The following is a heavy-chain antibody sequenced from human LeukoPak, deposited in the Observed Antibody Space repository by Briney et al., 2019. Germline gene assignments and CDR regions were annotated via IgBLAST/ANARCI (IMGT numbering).Heavy chain of an antibody. Sequence: ASVKVSCKVSGYTLTELSMHWVRQAPGKGLEWMGGFDPEDGETIYAQKFQGRVTMTEDTSTDTAYMELSSLRSEDTAVYYCATGIAARPDLPQNFYHWGQGTLVTVSS. CDR1: GYTLTELS. CDR2: FDPEDGET. CDR3: ATGIAARPDLPQNFYH. D-gene: IGHD6-6*01. V-gene: IGHV1-24*01. J-gene: IGHJ4*02.